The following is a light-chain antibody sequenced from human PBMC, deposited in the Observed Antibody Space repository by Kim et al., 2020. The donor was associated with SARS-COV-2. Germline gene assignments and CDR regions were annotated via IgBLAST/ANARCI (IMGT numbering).Light chain of an antibody. CDR1: QSVGRSL. J-gene: IGKJ2*03. Sequence: LSPGASAHPSCRASQSVGRSLLAWYQQKPGQAPSLLIYEAFKRVAGIPDRFSGSGSGTDFTFTISRPEPEDFAMYYCQQYDSSPYSFGQGTKLEI. CDR3: QQYDSSPYS. V-gene: IGKV3-20*01. CDR2: EAF.